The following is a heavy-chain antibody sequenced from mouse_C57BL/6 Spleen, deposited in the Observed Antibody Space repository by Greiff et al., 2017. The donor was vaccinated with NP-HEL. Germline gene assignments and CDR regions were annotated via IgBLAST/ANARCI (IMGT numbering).Heavy chain of an antibody. CDR2: IDPETGGT. D-gene: IGHD3-2*02. CDR1: GYTFTDYE. V-gene: IGHV1-15*01. CDR3: TREDSSGPAWFAY. J-gene: IGHJ3*01. Sequence: QVQLQQSGAELVRPGASVTLSCKASGYTFTDYEMHWVKQTPVHGLAWIGAIDPETGGTAYNQKFKGKAILTADKSSSTAYMELRSLTSEDSAVYYCTREDSSGPAWFAYWGQGTLVTVSA.